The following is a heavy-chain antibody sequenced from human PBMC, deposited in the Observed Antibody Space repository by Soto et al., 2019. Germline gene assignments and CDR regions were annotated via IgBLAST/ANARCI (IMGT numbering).Heavy chain of an antibody. CDR1: SFSISSGYY. V-gene: IGHV4-38-2*01. J-gene: IGHJ4*02. CDR2: IYHSGTT. D-gene: IGHD4-4*01. CDR3: ASCVSTAPYPPWGLQFFDL. Sequence: PSETLSLTCAVSSFSISSGYYWGWVRQPPGKGLEWIGSIYHSGTTNYSPSLQSRVTISIDTSKNQFSLTLRSVTAADAAVYYLASCVSTAPYPPWGLQFFDLWGQGSLVT.